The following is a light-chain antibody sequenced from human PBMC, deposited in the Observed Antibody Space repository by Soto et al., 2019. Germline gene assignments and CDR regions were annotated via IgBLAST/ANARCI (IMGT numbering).Light chain of an antibody. CDR1: QSVSSNY. V-gene: IGKV3-20*01. CDR3: QQYGSSYPWT. Sequence: EIVLTQSPGTLSLSPGERATLSCRASQSVSSNYLAWYQQKPGQAPRLLIYGASSRATGIPDRFSGSGCGTDFTLTIRRLEPEDFAVYYCQQYGSSYPWTFGQGTKVDIK. CDR2: GAS. J-gene: IGKJ1*01.